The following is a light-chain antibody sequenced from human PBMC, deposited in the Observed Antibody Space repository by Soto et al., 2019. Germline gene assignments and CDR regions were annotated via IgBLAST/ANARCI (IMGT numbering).Light chain of an antibody. J-gene: IGKJ3*01. CDR3: QQYNSYPFT. V-gene: IGKV1-5*03. CDR2: KAS. CDR1: QSMTSW. Sequence: DIQMTQSPSTLSASVGDRVTITCRASQSMTSWLAWYQQKPGKAPKLLIYKASSLESGVPSRFSGSGSGTEFTLTISRLQPDDFATSYCQQYNSYPFTFGPGTKVDIK.